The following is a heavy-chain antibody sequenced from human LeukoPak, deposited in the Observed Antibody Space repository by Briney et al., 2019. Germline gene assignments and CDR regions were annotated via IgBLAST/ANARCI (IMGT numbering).Heavy chain of an antibody. V-gene: IGHV3-7*03. CDR3: ARDRGYGGNSVPYYFDY. CDR1: GFTFSSYW. J-gene: IGHJ4*02. Sequence: GGSLRLSYAASGFTFSSYWMNWARQAPGKGLEWVASINHNGNVNYYVDSVKGRFTISRDNAKNSLYLQMSNLRAEDTAVYFCARDRGYGGNSVPYYFDYWGQGTLVTVSS. CDR2: INHNGNVN. D-gene: IGHD4-23*01.